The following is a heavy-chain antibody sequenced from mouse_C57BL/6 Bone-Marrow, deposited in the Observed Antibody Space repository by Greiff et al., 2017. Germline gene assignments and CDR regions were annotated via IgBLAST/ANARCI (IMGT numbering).Heavy chain of an antibody. V-gene: IGHV1-81*01. D-gene: IGHD2-2*01. CDR1: GYTFTSYG. CDR2: IYPRSGNT. CDR3: GGYLLYWYFDV. Sequence: VKLVESGAELARPGASVKLSCKASGYTFTSYGISWVKQRTGQGLEWIGEIYPRSGNTYYNEKFKGKATLTADKSSSTAYMELRSLTSEDSAVYFCGGYLLYWYFDVWGTGTTVTVSS. J-gene: IGHJ1*03.